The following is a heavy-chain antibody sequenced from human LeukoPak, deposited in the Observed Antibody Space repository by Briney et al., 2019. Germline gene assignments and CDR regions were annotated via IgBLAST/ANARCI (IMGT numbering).Heavy chain of an antibody. CDR1: GGSISSYY. Sequence: PETLSLTCTVSGGSISSYYWSWIRQPPGKGLEWIAYIDYSGSTNYNPSLQSRVTLLVDTSKNQLSLKVGSVTAADTAVYYCARGPGNLFYYMDVWGKGATVTVSS. CDR3: ARGPGNLFYYMDV. J-gene: IGHJ6*03. V-gene: IGHV4-59*01. CDR2: IDYSGST. D-gene: IGHD3-9*01.